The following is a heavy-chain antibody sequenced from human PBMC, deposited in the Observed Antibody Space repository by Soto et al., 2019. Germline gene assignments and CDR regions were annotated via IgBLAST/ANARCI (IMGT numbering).Heavy chain of an antibody. CDR3: ISHAPEDMIRK. CDR1: GFTFSGSS. J-gene: IGHJ4*02. Sequence: EVQLVESGGGLVQPGGSLKLSCVASGFTFSGSSMHWVRQASGKGLEWVGRIRNKANSYATAYAASVKGRFTISRDDSNNTAYLQMNSLKTEDTAVYYCISHAPEDMIRKWGQGTLVTVSS. D-gene: IGHD2-15*01. CDR2: IRNKANSYAT. V-gene: IGHV3-73*02.